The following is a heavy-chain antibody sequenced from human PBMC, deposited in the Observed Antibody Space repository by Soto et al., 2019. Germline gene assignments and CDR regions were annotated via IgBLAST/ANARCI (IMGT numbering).Heavy chain of an antibody. V-gene: IGHV4-39*01. Sequence: SETLSLTSIYTGGAINITAYGLGWIRQPRGKGLEWIGSSNYGGPTYYSPSLQSRVTISLDTAKNHFSLNLRSVTAADTAVYYCARHGAYSTSVYYYYGMDVWGKWNTATFSS. J-gene: IGHJ6*04. CDR1: GGAINITAYG. CDR2: SNYGGPT. CDR3: ARHGAYSTSVYYYYGMDV. D-gene: IGHD6-13*01.